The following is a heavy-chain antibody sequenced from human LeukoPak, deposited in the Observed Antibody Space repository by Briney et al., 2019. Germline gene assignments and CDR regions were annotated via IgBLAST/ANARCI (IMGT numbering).Heavy chain of an antibody. CDR3: ASAIAVADHDAFDI. CDR2: ISGSGTI. CDR1: GGSIHSY. Sequence: SATLSLTCTVSGGSIHSYWSWIRRPAGKGLEWIGRISGSGTIAYNPALQSRLTISIDTSKNQFSLKLSSVTAADTAVYYCASAIAVADHDAFDIWGQGTMVTVSS. V-gene: IGHV4-4*07. D-gene: IGHD6-19*01. J-gene: IGHJ3*02.